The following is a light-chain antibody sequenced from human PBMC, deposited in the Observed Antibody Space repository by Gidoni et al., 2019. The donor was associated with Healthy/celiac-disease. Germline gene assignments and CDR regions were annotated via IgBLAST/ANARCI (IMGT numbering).Light chain of an antibody. CDR1: QSVSSSY. V-gene: IGKV3-20*01. J-gene: IGKJ4*01. CDR3: QQYGSSLLT. CDR2: GAS. Sequence: EIVLTQSPGTLSLSPGERATLSCRASQSVSSSYLAWYQQKPGQAPRLLIYGASSRATGIPDRFSGSGSGTDFTLTISRLEPEDFAVYYCQQYGSSLLTFGGXTKVESK.